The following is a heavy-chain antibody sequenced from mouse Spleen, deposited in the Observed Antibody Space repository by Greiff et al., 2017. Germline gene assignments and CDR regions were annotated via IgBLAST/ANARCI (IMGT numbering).Heavy chain of an antibody. CDR2: IYPRSGNT. CDR1: GYTFTSYG. Sequence: VQLQQSGAELARPGASVKLSCKASGYTFTSYGLSWVKQRTGQGLEWIGEIYPRSGNTYYNEKFKGKATLTADKSSSTAYMELRSLTSEDSAVYFCARYYYGSSPCWYFDVWGTGTTVTVSS. J-gene: IGHJ1*03. D-gene: IGHD1-1*01. CDR3: ARYYYGSSPCWYFDV. V-gene: IGHV1-81*01.